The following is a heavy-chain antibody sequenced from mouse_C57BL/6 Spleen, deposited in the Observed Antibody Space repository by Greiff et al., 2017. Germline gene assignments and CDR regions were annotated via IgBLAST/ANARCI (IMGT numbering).Heavy chain of an antibody. D-gene: IGHD2-4*01. CDR3: ARPLYYDYDEGMDY. V-gene: IGHV5-6*01. CDR1: GFTFSSYG. Sequence: EVKLMESGGDLVKPGGSLKLSCAASGFTFSSYGMSWVRQTPDKRLEWVATISSGGSYTYYPDSVKGRFTISRDNAKNTLYLQMSSLKSEDTAMYYCARPLYYDYDEGMDYWGQGTSVTVSS. J-gene: IGHJ4*01. CDR2: ISSGGSYT.